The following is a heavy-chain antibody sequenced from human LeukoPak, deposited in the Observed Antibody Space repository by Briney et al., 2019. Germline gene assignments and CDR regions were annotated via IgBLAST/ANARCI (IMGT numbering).Heavy chain of an antibody. D-gene: IGHD5-12*01. CDR3: ARCSGYDLDGPNFDY. CDR1: GGSISSYY. Sequence: SETLSLTCTVSGGSISSYYWSWIRQPPGKGLEWIGYIYYSGSTNYNPSLKSRVTISVDTSKNQFSLKLSSVTAADTAVYYCARCSGYDLDGPNFDYWGQGTLVTVSS. V-gene: IGHV4-59*01. J-gene: IGHJ4*02. CDR2: IYYSGST.